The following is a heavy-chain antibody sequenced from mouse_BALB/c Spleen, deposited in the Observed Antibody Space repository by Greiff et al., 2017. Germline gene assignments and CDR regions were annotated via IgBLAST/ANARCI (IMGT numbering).Heavy chain of an antibody. CDR1: GFTFSSFG. Sequence: EVQGVESGGGLVQPGGSRKLSCAASGFTFSSFGMHWVRQAPEKGLEWVAYISRGSSTIYYADTVKGRFTISRDNPKNTLFLQMTSLTSEDTAMYYCARSDSSGHVGFDYWGQGTTLTVSA. V-gene: IGHV5-17*02. J-gene: IGHJ2*01. D-gene: IGHD3-2*01. CDR3: ARSDSSGHVGFDY. CDR2: ISRGSSTI.